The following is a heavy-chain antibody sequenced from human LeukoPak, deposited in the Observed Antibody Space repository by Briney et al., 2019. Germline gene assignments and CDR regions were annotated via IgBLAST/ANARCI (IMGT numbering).Heavy chain of an antibody. J-gene: IGHJ3*02. CDR3: AKDMCGGDCKKTQAAFDI. V-gene: IGHV3-23*01. D-gene: IGHD2-21*01. CDR1: GFTFSSYA. Sequence: GGSLRLSCAASGFTFSSYAMSWVRQAPGKGLEWVSAISGSGGSTNYADSVKGRFTISRDNSKNTLYLQMNSLRAEDTAVYYCAKDMCGGDCKKTQAAFDIWGQGTMVTVSS. CDR2: ISGSGGST.